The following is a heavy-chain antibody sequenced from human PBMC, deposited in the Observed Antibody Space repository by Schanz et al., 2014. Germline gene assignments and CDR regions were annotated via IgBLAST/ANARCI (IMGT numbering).Heavy chain of an antibody. CDR2: INPSVGNT. V-gene: IGHV1-46*03. CDR1: GYTFTSYY. J-gene: IGHJ3*02. Sequence: QVQLVQSGAEVKKPGASVKVSCEASGYTFTSYYIHWFRQAPGQGLEWMGLINPSVGNTNYAQKFRGRVTMTRDTSTSTVYKELSSLRSEDTAVYFCARGPSTGAFDIWGQGTMVTVSS. CDR3: ARGPSTGAFDI.